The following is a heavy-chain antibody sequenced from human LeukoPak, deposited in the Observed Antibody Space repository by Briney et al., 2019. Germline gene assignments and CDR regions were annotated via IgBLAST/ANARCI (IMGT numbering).Heavy chain of an antibody. V-gene: IGHV3-23*01. J-gene: IGHJ4*02. CDR2: ISGSGGST. CDR1: GFTFSSYA. CDR3: AKAPYYYGSGSYYSNYPYFDY. D-gene: IGHD3-10*01. Sequence: GGSLRLSCAASGFTFSSYAMSWVRQAPGKGLEWVSAISGSGGSTYCADSVKGRFTISRDNSKNTLYLQMNSLRAEDTAVYYCAKAPYYYGSGSYYSNYPYFDYWGQGTLVTVSS.